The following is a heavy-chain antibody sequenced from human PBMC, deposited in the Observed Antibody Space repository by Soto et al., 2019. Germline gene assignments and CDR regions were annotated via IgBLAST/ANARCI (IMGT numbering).Heavy chain of an antibody. V-gene: IGHV3-53*01. Sequence: GGSLRLSRAASGFTVSSNYMSWVRQAPGKGLEWVSLIFSGSGTFYADSVRGRFTISRDNSKNTLYLQMNSLRVEDTAVYYCARDGTVNSAPYYGMDVWGQGTTVTVSS. CDR2: IFSGSGT. CDR3: ARDGTVNSAPYYGMDV. CDR1: GFTVSSNY. J-gene: IGHJ6*02. D-gene: IGHD4-4*01.